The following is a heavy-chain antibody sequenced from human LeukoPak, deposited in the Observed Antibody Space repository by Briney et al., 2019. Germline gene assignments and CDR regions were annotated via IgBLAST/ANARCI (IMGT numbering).Heavy chain of an antibody. Sequence: SETLSLTCTVSGGSISSYYWSWIRQPPGKGLEWIVYIYYSGSTNYNPSLKSRVTISVDTSKTQFSLKLNSVTAADTAVYYCARDYEDLGVAGTGFDYWGQGTLVTVSS. CDR1: GGSISSYY. CDR3: ARDYEDLGVAGTGFDY. D-gene: IGHD6-19*01. J-gene: IGHJ4*02. V-gene: IGHV4-59*01. CDR2: IYYSGST.